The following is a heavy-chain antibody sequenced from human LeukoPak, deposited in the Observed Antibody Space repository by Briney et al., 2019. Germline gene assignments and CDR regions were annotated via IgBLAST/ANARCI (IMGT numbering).Heavy chain of an antibody. J-gene: IGHJ4*02. D-gene: IGHD3-16*01. Sequence: ASVKVSCKASGYIFTGYYMHWVRQAPGQGLEWMGWINPNSGDTNYQGRVTMTSDTSISTAYMELSRLRSDDTAVYYCARVRYRLAETYIDYWGQGTLVTVSS. CDR3: ARVRYRLAETYIDY. CDR1: GYIFTGYY. CDR2: INPNSGDT. V-gene: IGHV1-2*02.